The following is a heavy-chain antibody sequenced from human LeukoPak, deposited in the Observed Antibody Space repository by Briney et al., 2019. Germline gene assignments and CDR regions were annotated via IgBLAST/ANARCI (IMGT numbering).Heavy chain of an antibody. V-gene: IGHV3-30*18. D-gene: IGHD3-3*01. CDR2: ISYDGTNE. CDR3: AKEAYYDPWSGSWRYYQYYMDV. CDR1: GFTFSRFG. J-gene: IGHJ6*03. Sequence: PGGSLRLSCTASGFTFSRFGMQWVRQAPGKGLERVAVISYDGTNEYYSESVRGRFTVSRDNSKNMLFLQMNSLRREDTAVYYCAKEAYYDPWSGSWRYYQYYMDVWGTGTTVSVSS.